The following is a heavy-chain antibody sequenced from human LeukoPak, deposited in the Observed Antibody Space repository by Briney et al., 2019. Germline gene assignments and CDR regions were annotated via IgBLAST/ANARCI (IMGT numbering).Heavy chain of an antibody. CDR3: ARDGYYYVNSFDY. V-gene: IGHV3-7*01. CDR1: GFTFSSYW. CDR2: IKQDGSGK. D-gene: IGHD3-10*02. J-gene: IGHJ4*02. Sequence: TGGSLRLSCAAAGFTFSSYWMTWVRQAPGKGLEWVANIKQDGSGKYYVDSVRGRFTIARDNANKSLYLQMNSVRAEDTAVYYCARDGYYYVNSFDYWGQGTLVTVSS.